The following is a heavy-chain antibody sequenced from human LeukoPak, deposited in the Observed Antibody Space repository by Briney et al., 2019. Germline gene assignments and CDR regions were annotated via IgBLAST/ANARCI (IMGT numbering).Heavy chain of an antibody. D-gene: IGHD3-10*01. Sequence: SETLSLTCAVYGGSFSGYYWSWIRQPPGKGLEWIGEINHSGYTNYNPSLKSRVTMSVDTSKNQFSLKLNSMTAADTAVYYCARLGSRVVWGQGTLVIVSS. J-gene: IGHJ4*02. CDR2: INHSGYT. CDR1: GGSFSGYY. CDR3: ARLGSRVV. V-gene: IGHV4-34*01.